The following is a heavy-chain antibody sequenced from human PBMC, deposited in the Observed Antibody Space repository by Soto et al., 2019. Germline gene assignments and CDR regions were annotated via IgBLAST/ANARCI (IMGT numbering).Heavy chain of an antibody. CDR1: GYSISSSNW. D-gene: IGHD1-26*01. CDR3: ARREIQGPIDY. J-gene: IGHJ4*02. V-gene: IGHV4-28*01. CDR2: IYYSGTT. Sequence: QVQLQESGPGLVKPSDTLSLTCTVSGYSISSSNWWGWIRQPPGKGLEWIGYIYYSGTTYYDPSLKSRVTMSVDTSKNQFSLKLTSVTAVDTAVYYCARREIQGPIDYWGQGTLVTVSS.